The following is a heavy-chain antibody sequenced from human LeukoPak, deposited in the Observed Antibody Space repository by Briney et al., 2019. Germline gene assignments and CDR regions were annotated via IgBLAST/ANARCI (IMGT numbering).Heavy chain of an antibody. V-gene: IGHV4-61*01. CDR3: ATSEVRGVPLFGFDY. D-gene: IGHD3-10*01. J-gene: IGHJ4*02. CDR1: GGSISSGSYY. CDR2: IYYSGNT. Sequence: PSQTLSLTCTVSGGSISSGSYYWSWIRQPPGKGLEWIGYIYYSGNTNYNPSLKSRVTISVDTSKNQFSLKLSSVTAADTAVYYCATSEVRGVPLFGFDYWGQGTLVTVSS.